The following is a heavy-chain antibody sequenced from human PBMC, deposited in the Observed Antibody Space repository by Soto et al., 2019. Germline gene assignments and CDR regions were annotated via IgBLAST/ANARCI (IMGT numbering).Heavy chain of an antibody. D-gene: IGHD2-2*01. CDR2: IIPIFGTA. V-gene: IGHV1-69*01. CDR3: ARVGLVVPAAMNLDYYYGMDV. J-gene: IGHJ6*02. Sequence: QVQLVQSGAEVKKPGSSVKVSCKASGGTFSSYAISWVRQAPGQGLERMGGIIPIFGTANYAQKFQGRVTITTDESTSTAYMELSSLRSEDTAVYYCARVGLVVPAAMNLDYYYGMDVWGQGTTVTVSS. CDR1: GGTFSSYA.